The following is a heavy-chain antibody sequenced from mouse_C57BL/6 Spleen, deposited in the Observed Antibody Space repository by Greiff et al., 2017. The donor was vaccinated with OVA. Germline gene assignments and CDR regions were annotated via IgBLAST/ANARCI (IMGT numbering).Heavy chain of an antibody. CDR2: ISSGSSTI. CDR3: AREGYYYGSSRYWYFDV. D-gene: IGHD1-1*01. Sequence: DVMLVESGGGLVKPGGSLKLSCAASGFTFSDYGMHWVRQAPEKGLEWVAYISSGSSTIYYADTVKGRFTISRDNAKNTLFLQMTSLRSEDTAMYYCAREGYYYGSSRYWYFDVWGTGTTVTVSS. J-gene: IGHJ1*03. CDR1: GFTFSDYG. V-gene: IGHV5-17*01.